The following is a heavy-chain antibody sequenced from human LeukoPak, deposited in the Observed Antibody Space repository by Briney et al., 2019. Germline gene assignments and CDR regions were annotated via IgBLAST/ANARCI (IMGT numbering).Heavy chain of an antibody. V-gene: IGHV3-48*01. J-gene: IGHJ4*02. Sequence: GGSLRLTCVSSGFTFSSYSMNWVRQAAGKGLEWVSYTSSSSSTIYYADSVKGRFTISRDNAKNSLYLQMNSLRAEDTAVYYCARMGCSSTSCYTPTFDYWGQGTLVTVA. CDR2: TSSSSSTI. CDR3: ARMGCSSTSCYTPTFDY. D-gene: IGHD2-2*02. CDR1: GFTFSSYS.